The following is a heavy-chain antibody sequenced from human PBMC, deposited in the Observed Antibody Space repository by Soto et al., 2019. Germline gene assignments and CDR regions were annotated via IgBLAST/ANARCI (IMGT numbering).Heavy chain of an antibody. D-gene: IGHD2-8*01. CDR2: IYPGDSDT. J-gene: IGHJ4*02. V-gene: IGHV5-51*01. Sequence: PGESLKISCKGSGYSFTSYWIGWVRQMPGKGLEWMGIIYPGDSDTRYSPSFQGQVTISADKSISTAYLQWSSLKASDTAMYYCARQRGQPDVGVSPEYVDYWGQGTLVTVSS. CDR3: ARQRGQPDVGVSPEYVDY. CDR1: GYSFTSYW.